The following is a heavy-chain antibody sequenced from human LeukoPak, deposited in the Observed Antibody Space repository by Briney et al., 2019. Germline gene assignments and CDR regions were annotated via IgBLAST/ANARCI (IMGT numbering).Heavy chain of an antibody. D-gene: IGHD3-16*02. CDR1: GGSFSGYY. Sequence: SETLSLTCAVYGGSFSGYYWSWIRQPPGKELEWIGEINHSGSTNYNPSLKSRVTISVDTSKNQFSLKLSSVTAADTAVYYCASGSTYDYVWGSYRPPDAFDIWGQGTMVTVSS. CDR2: INHSGST. CDR3: ASGSTYDYVWGSYRPPDAFDI. V-gene: IGHV4-34*01. J-gene: IGHJ3*02.